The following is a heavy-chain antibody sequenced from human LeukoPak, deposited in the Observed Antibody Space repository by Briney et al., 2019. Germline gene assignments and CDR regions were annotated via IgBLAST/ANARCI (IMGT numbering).Heavy chain of an antibody. CDR1: GVSISSSSYY. D-gene: IGHD1-14*01. V-gene: IGHV4-39*07. J-gene: IGHJ6*02. CDR3: ARGRTNYYYYYGMDV. CDR2: INHSGST. Sequence: SETLSLTCTVSGVSISSSSYYWSWLRQPPGKGLEWIGEINHSGSTNYNPSLKSRVTISVDTSKNQFSLKLSSVTAADTAVYYCARGRTNYYYYYGMDVWGQGTTVTVSS.